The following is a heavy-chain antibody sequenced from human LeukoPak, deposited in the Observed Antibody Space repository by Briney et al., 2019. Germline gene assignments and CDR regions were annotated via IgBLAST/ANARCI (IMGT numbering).Heavy chain of an antibody. V-gene: IGHV3-7*01. CDR3: ARERIEVTYCYGTSGYSDY. CDR1: GYTFSSYW. J-gene: IGHJ4*02. CDR2: IKHDGNEK. D-gene: IGHD3-22*01. Sequence: PGGSLRLSCAVSGYTFSSYWMSWVRQAPGKGLEWVANIKHDGNEKYYVDSVKGRFTISRHNAKNSLYLQMNSLRAEDTAMYYCARERIEVTYCYGTSGYSDYWGQGTLVTVSS.